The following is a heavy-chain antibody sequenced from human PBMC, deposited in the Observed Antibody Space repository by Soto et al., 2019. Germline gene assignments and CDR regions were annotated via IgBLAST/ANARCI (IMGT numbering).Heavy chain of an antibody. V-gene: IGHV1-46*01. J-gene: IGHJ6*02. CDR1: GYTFTSYY. CDR3: ARVRGYSGYDRRLYGMDV. CDR2: INPSGGST. D-gene: IGHD5-12*01. Sequence: ASVKVSCKASGYTFTSYYMHWVRQAPGQGLEWMGIINPSGGSTSYAQKFQGRVTMTRDTSTSTVYMELSSLRSEDTAVYYCARVRGYSGYDRRLYGMDVWGQGTTVTVSS.